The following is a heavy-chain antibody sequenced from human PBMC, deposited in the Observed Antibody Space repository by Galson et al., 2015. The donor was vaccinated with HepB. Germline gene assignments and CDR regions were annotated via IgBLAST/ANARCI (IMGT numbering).Heavy chain of an antibody. CDR3: ARHRPGYDSSGYYFDY. J-gene: IGHJ4*02. D-gene: IGHD3-22*01. CDR2: IDPSDSYT. CDR1: GYSFTSYW. Sequence: QSGAEVKKPGESLRISCKGSGYSFTSYWISWVRQMPGKGLEWMGRIDPSDSYTNYSPSFQGHVTISADKSISTAYLQWSSLKASDTAMYYCARHRPGYDSSGYYFDYWGQGTLVTVSS. V-gene: IGHV5-10-1*01.